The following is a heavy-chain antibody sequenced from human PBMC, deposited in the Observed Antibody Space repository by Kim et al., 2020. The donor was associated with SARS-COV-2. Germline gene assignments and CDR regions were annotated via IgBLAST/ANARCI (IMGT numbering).Heavy chain of an antibody. V-gene: IGHV1-2*06. J-gene: IGHJ4*02. Sequence: ASVKVSCKASGYTFTGYYMHWVRQAPGQGLEWMGRINPNSGGTNYAQKFQGRVTMTRDTSISTAYMELSRLRSDDTAVYYCARGEDRLGNHWFDYWGQGTLVTVSS. CDR1: GYTFTGYY. CDR2: INPNSGGT. CDR3: ARGEDRLGNHWFDY. D-gene: IGHD3-9*01.